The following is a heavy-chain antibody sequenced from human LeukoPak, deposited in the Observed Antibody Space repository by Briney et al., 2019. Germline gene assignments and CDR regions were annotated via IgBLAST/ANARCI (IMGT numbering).Heavy chain of an antibody. Sequence: GSLRLSCAASGFTFSSYAMHWVRQAPGKGLEWVAVISYDGSNKYYADSVKGRFTISRDNSKNTLYLQMNSLRAEDTAVYYCAPDPGITMVRGVIPAIDYWGQGTLVTVSS. J-gene: IGHJ4*02. CDR3: APDPGITMVRGVIPAIDY. CDR1: GFTFSSYA. CDR2: ISYDGSNK. V-gene: IGHV3-30-3*01. D-gene: IGHD3-10*01.